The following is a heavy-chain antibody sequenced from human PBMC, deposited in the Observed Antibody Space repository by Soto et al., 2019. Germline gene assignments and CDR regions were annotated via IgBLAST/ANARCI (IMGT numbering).Heavy chain of an antibody. V-gene: IGHV4-59*01. CDR3: AGGVVVPAVTYYYYMDV. CDR2: IYYSGST. Sequence: SETLSLTCTVSGGSISSYYWSWIRQPPGKGLEWIGYIYYSGSTNYNPSLKSRVTISVATSKNQFSLKMSSVTAADTAVYYCAGGVVVPAVTYYYYMDVWGKGTTVTVSS. J-gene: IGHJ6*03. D-gene: IGHD2-2*01. CDR1: GGSISSYY.